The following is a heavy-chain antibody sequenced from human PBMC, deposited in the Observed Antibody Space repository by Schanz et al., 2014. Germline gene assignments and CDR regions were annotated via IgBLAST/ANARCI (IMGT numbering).Heavy chain of an antibody. CDR2: ISYSGRN. V-gene: IGHV4-31*03. D-gene: IGHD2-2*01. Sequence: QVQLQESGPGLVKPSQTLSLTCTVSGASISSRDFYWSWIRQFPGKGLEWIGYISYSGRNYYSPSLKSRLTMSVDTSKNQFSLRLSSVTAADTAIYYCSRGECSSTSCHEVAPPDDWGQGTLVTVSS. J-gene: IGHJ4*02. CDR1: GASISSRDFY. CDR3: SRGECSSTSCHEVAPPDD.